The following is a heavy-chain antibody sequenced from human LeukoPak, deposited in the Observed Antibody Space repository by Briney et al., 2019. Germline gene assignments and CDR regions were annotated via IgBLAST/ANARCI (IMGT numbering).Heavy chain of an antibody. V-gene: IGHV1-18*01. D-gene: IGHD4-23*01. CDR3: ARGGLGGMTTVVLDAFDI. Sequence: ASVKVSCKASVYTFSNYGISWVRQARGPGLEGMGWISPYNGNTNYPQKLQGRDTMTTDPSTITAYMDPGSLRSDDPGVYYCARGGLGGMTTVVLDAFDIWGEGTMVTVSS. CDR1: VYTFSNYG. J-gene: IGHJ3*02. CDR2: ISPYNGNT.